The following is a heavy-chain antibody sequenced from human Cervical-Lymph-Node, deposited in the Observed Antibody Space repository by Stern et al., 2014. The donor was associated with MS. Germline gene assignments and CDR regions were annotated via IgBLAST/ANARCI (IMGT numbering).Heavy chain of an antibody. Sequence: VQLVESGAEVRKPGASVKVSCKASGYTFTSYAMNWVRQAPGQRLEWMGGINAGTGNTKYSQKFQARVTLTRDTSASTAYMELSSLRSEDTAVYYCAKEGANDCFDYWGQGTLVTVS. J-gene: IGHJ4*02. V-gene: IGHV1-3*01. CDR2: INAGTGNT. CDR1: GYTFTSYA. CDR3: AKEGANDCFDY.